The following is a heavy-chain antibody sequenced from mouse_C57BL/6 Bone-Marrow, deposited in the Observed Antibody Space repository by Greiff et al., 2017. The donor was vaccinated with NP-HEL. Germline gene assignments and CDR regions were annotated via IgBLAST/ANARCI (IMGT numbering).Heavy chain of an antibody. D-gene: IGHD2-1*01. CDR2: INPSSGYT. Sequence: VMLVESGAELARPGASVKMSCKASGYTFTSYTMHWVKQRPGQGLEWIGYINPSSGYTKYNQKFKDKATLTADKSSSTAYMQLSSLTSEDSAVYYCARGGIYYDYDAMDYWGQGTSVTVSS. V-gene: IGHV1-4*01. CDR3: ARGGIYYDYDAMDY. CDR1: GYTFTSYT. J-gene: IGHJ4*01.